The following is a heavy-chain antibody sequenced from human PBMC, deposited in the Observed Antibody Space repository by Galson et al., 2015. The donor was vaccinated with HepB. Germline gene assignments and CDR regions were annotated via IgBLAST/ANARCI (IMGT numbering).Heavy chain of an antibody. CDR3: ARIVSIAVNWFDP. CDR1: GFSLSNARMG. J-gene: IGHJ5*02. CDR2: IFSNDEK. V-gene: IGHV2-26*01. D-gene: IGHD6-6*01. Sequence: PALVKPTQTLTLTCTVSGFSLSNARMGVSWIRQPPGKALEWLARIFSNDEKSYSTSLKSRPTISKDTSKSQVVLTMTNMDPVDTATYYCARIVSIAVNWFDPWGQGTLVTVSS.